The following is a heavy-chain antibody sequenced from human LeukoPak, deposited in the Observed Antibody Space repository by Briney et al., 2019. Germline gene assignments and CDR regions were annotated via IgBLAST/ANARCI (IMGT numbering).Heavy chain of an antibody. V-gene: IGHV4-34*01. CDR1: GGSFSGYY. CDR3: LAATVFDY. CDR2: INHSGST. D-gene: IGHD2-15*01. Sequence: PSETLSLTCAVYGGSFSGYYWSWIRQPPDKGLEWIGEINHSGSTNYNPPLKSRVTISVDTSKNQFSLKLSSVTAADTGVLEVLAATVFDYWGQGTLVTVSS. J-gene: IGHJ4*02.